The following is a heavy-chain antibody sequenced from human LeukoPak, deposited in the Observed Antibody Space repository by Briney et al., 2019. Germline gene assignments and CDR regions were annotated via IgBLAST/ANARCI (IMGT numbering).Heavy chain of an antibody. Sequence: GGSLRLSCAASGFTFSSYWMHWVRQVPGKGLVWASYINSDGSNTNYADSVRGRFTISRDNAKNTLYLQMNSLRAEETGVYYCTSELGIQPWSQYYWGQGTLVTVSS. J-gene: IGHJ4*02. D-gene: IGHD5-18*01. CDR3: TSELGIQPWSQYY. CDR1: GFTFSSYW. CDR2: INSDGSNT. V-gene: IGHV3-74*01.